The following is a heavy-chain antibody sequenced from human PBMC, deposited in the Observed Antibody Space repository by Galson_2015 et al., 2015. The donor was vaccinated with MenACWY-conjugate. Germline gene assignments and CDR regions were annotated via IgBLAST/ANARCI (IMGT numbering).Heavy chain of an antibody. CDR1: GFTFSSYG. CDR3: AKDLDYYDSSDTEYFQH. CDR2: ISYDGSNK. J-gene: IGHJ1*01. D-gene: IGHD3-22*01. V-gene: IGHV3-30*18. Sequence: SLRLSCAASGFTFSSYGMHWVRQAPGKGLEWVAVISYDGSNKYYADSVEGRFTISRDNSKNTLYLQMNSLRAEDTAVYYCAKDLDYYDSSDTEYFQHWGQGTLVTVSS.